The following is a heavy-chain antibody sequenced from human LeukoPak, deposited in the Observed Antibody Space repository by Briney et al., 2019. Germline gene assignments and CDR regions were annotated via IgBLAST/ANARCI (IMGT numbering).Heavy chain of an antibody. CDR2: IWYDGSNT. J-gene: IGHJ4*02. Sequence: GGSLRLSCAASGFTFNSYGMHWVRQAPGKGLEWVAMIWYDGSNTYYADSVKGRFTISRDNSKNTLFLQMDSLRAEDTAVYYCARDRSTTHLDYWGQGTLVTVSS. CDR3: ARDRSTTHLDY. CDR1: GFTFNSYG. V-gene: IGHV3-33*01. D-gene: IGHD5/OR15-5a*01.